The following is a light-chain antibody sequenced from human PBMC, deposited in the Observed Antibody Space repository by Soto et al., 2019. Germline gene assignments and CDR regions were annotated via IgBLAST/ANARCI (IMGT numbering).Light chain of an antibody. CDR1: QSVSNY. CDR3: QQNKDWPGT. J-gene: IGKJ1*01. V-gene: IGKV3-15*01. CDR2: DAS. Sequence: EIVMTQSPATLSVSPGERATLSCRASQSVSNYLAWYRQKPGQAPRLLIYDASTRATGIPVRFSGSGSGTEFTLTISSLQSEDFGVYYCQQNKDWPGTFGQGTKVEMK.